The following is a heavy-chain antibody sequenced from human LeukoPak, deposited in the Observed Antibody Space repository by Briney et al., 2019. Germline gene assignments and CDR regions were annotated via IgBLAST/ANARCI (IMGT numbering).Heavy chain of an antibody. Sequence: SETLSLTCAVSGGSISTSTYYWGWIRQPPGKGLEWIGSFYYSGNTYYNPSLKSRVTISVDTSKNQFSLTLNSVTAGDTAIYYCARVADPQQPFDYWGQGTLVTVSS. V-gene: IGHV4-39*07. J-gene: IGHJ4*02. CDR2: FYYSGNT. CDR3: ARVADPQQPFDY. CDR1: GGSISTSTYY. D-gene: IGHD6-13*01.